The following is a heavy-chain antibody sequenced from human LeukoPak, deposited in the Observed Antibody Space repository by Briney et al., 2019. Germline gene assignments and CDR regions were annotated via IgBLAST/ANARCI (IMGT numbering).Heavy chain of an antibody. V-gene: IGHV3-30*18. CDR2: ISYDGSNK. CDR3: AKDNVAAAGRYFDY. CDR1: GFTFSNYG. Sequence: GGSLRLSCAASGFTFSNYGMHWVRQAPGKGLEWVALISYDGSNKYFADTVKGRFTISRDNSKNTLYLQMHSLRAEDTAVYYCAKDNVAAAGRYFDYWGQGTLVTVSS. D-gene: IGHD6-13*01. J-gene: IGHJ4*02.